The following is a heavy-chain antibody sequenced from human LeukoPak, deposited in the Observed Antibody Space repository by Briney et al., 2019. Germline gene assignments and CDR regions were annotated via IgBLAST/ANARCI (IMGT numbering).Heavy chain of an antibody. CDR3: AKGVTYGYFFDS. Sequence: PGGSLRLSCVVSGFTFSSYAMSWVRQAPGQGLGWLSAISGSGDNTYYADSVKGRFTISRDTSKNTVHLQMNSLTAVDTAVYYCAKGVTYGYFFDSWGQGTLVTVSS. CDR1: GFTFSSYA. D-gene: IGHD4-17*01. CDR2: ISGSGDNT. J-gene: IGHJ4*02. V-gene: IGHV3-23*01.